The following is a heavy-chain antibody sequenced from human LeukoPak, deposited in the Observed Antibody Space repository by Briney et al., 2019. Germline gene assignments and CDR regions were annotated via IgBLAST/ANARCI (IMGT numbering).Heavy chain of an antibody. CDR2: ISGSGGVT. Sequence: PGGSLRLSCAASGFTFSTYPMSWVRQAPGKGLEWVSSISGSGGVTYYADSVKGRFTSSRDNSKNTLYLQMNSLRAEDTAIYYCAGYIVAAIGAFDYWGQGTLVTVSS. J-gene: IGHJ4*02. V-gene: IGHV3-23*01. D-gene: IGHD5-12*01. CDR1: GFTFSTYP. CDR3: AGYIVAAIGAFDY.